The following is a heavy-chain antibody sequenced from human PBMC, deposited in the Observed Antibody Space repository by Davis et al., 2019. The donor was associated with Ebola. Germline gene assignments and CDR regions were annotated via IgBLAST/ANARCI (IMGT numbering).Heavy chain of an antibody. CDR1: GASMTSYY. CDR2: IYNTGST. D-gene: IGHD3-22*01. J-gene: IGHJ5*02. Sequence: PSETLSLTCTVSGASMTSYYWSWIRQPPGKGLEWIGYIYNTGSTQYNPSLKSRVTISLDTSRNQFSLNLTSVSAADTAVYYCARGIVVSQFDPWGQGTLVTVSS. V-gene: IGHV4-59*01. CDR3: ARGIVVSQFDP.